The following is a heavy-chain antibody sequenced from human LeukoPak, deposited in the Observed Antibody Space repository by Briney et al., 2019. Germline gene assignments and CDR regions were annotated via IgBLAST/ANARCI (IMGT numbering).Heavy chain of an antibody. Sequence: PSETLSLTCTVSGGSISSYYWSWIRQPPGKGLEWIGYIYYSGSTNYNPSLKSRVTISVDTSKNQFSLKLSSVTAADTAVYYCARDAIYYGMDVWGQGTTVTVSS. D-gene: IGHD2-2*01. CDR2: IYYSGST. J-gene: IGHJ6*02. CDR3: ARDAIYYGMDV. V-gene: IGHV4-59*01. CDR1: GGSISSYY.